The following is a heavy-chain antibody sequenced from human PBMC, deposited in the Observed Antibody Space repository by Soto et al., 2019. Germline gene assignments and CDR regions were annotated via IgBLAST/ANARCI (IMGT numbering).Heavy chain of an antibody. CDR2: IYYSGST. CDR3: ARLLIYDILTGYYTNYFDY. V-gene: IGHV4-39*01. Sequence: SETLSLTCTVSGGSISSSSYYWGWIRQPPGKGLEWIGSIYYSGSTYYNPSLKSRVTISVDTSKNQFSLKLSSVTAADTAVYYCARLLIYDILTGYYTNYFDYWGQGTLVTVSS. J-gene: IGHJ4*02. CDR1: GGSISSSSYY. D-gene: IGHD3-9*01.